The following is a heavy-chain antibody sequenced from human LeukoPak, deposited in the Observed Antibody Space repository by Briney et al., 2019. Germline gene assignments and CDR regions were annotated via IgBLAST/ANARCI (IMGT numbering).Heavy chain of an antibody. J-gene: IGHJ4*02. Sequence: GGSLRLSCAASGFTFSSYEMNWVRQAPGKGLEWVAVISYDGSNKYYADSVKGRFTISRDNAKNSLYLQMNSLRAEDTAVYYCARDRVGVSAYDSLFDYWGQGTLVTVSS. CDR1: GFTFSSYE. V-gene: IGHV3-30*04. D-gene: IGHD5-12*01. CDR3: ARDRVGVSAYDSLFDY. CDR2: ISYDGSNK.